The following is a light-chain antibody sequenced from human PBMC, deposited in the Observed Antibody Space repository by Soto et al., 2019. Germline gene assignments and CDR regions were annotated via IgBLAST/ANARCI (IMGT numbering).Light chain of an antibody. CDR3: SSYASSSTLVL. CDR2: DVS. CDR1: TSDVGGHNR. V-gene: IGLV2-14*01. Sequence: QSVLTQPASVSGSPGQSITISCTGTTSDVGGHNRVSWYQQHPGKAPKLMIFDVSNRPSGVSNRFSGSKSGNTASLTISGLQAEDEADYYCSSYASSSTLVLFGGGTKLTVL. J-gene: IGLJ3*02.